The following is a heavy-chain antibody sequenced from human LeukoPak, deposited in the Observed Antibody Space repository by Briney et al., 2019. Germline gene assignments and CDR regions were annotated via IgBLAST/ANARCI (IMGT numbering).Heavy chain of an antibody. Sequence: SETLSLTCAVYGGSFSGYYWSWIRQPPGKGLEWIGEINHSGSTNYNPSLKSRVTISVDTSKNQFSLKLSSVTAADTAVYYCARVNYYDSSGYYIGPTAATDYWGQGTLVTVSS. CDR1: GGSFSGYY. V-gene: IGHV4-34*01. CDR3: ARVNYYDSSGYYIGPTAATDY. CDR2: INHSGST. J-gene: IGHJ4*02. D-gene: IGHD3-22*01.